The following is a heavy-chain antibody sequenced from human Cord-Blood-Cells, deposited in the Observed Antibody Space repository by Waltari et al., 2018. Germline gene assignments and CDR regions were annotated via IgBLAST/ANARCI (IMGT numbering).Heavy chain of an antibody. J-gene: IGHJ3*02. D-gene: IGHD4-17*01. Sequence: QLQLVKSGAAVKKPGASVKVSCNASGYTFISYALHWVRQAPGQRLEWMGWINAGNGNTKDSQKFQGRVTSTRDTSASTAYMELSSLRSEDTAVYYCARGYGGNSFFAFDIWGQGTMVTVSS. CDR2: INAGNGNT. CDR3: ARGYGGNSFFAFDI. CDR1: GYTFISYA. V-gene: IGHV1-3*01.